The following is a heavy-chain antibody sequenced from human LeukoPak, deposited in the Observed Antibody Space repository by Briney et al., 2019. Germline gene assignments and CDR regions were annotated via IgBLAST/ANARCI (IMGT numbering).Heavy chain of an antibody. D-gene: IGHD5-18*01. J-gene: IGHJ5*01. V-gene: IGHV4-59*08. Sequence: PSETLSLTCTVSGGSISNYYWSWIRQPPGKGLGWIGYIYYSGSTNHNPSLKSRVTISVDTSKNQFSLKLSSVTAADTALYYCASHGRAMASFDCWGQGTLVTVSS. CDR3: ASHGRAMASFDC. CDR1: GGSISNYY. CDR2: IYYSGST.